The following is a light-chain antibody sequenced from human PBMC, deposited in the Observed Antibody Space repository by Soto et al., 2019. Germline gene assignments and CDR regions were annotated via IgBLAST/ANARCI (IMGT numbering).Light chain of an antibody. Sequence: EIVLTQSPGTLSLSPGEGATLSCRASQSVSSSYFAWYQQKPGQAPRLLIYGATNRATGIPDRFSGSGSGTDFTLTISRLEAEDFAVYYCQQRSNWLTFGQGTRLEIK. CDR2: GAT. V-gene: IGKV3D-20*02. CDR1: QSVSSSY. CDR3: QQRSNWLT. J-gene: IGKJ5*01.